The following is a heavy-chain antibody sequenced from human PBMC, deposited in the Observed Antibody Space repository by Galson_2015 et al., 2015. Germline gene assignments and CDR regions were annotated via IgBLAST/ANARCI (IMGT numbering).Heavy chain of an antibody. D-gene: IGHD1-26*01. V-gene: IGHV3-30*03. CDR2: ISYDGSNK. Sequence: SLRLSCAASGFTFSSYGVHWVRQAPGKGLEWVAVISYDGSNKYYADSVKGRFTISRDNSKNTLYLQMNSLRAEDTAVYYCATDGSYYDYWGQGTLVTVSS. CDR1: GFTFSSYG. J-gene: IGHJ4*02. CDR3: ATDGSYYDY.